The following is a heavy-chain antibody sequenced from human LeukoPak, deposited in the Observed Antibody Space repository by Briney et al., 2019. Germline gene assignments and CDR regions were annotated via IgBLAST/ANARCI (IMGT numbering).Heavy chain of an antibody. J-gene: IGHJ4*02. CDR3: AKDLPGYSAPEY. CDR2: IGASYGST. CDR1: GFTFSSYA. Sequence: PGGSPRLSCAASGFTFSSYAMNWVRQAPGKGLEWVSTIGASYGSTYYADSVKGRFTISRDNSKDTLYLQMNSLRAEDTALYYCAKDLPGYSAPEYWGQGTLVTVSS. V-gene: IGHV3-23*01. D-gene: IGHD3-9*01.